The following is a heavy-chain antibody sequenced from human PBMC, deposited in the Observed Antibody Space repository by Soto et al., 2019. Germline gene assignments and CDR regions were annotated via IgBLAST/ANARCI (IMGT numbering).Heavy chain of an antibody. Sequence: PGGSLRLSCIGPGFTFSSYAMNWVRQAPGKGLEWVSSISSSSKYIYYTDSVKGRFTISRDNAKNSLYLQMNGLRAEDTALYYCARDPDAEYSGNYHTPRSLDSWGQGTQVTVSS. V-gene: IGHV3-21*01. CDR2: ISSSSKYI. CDR3: ARDPDAEYSGNYHTPRSLDS. J-gene: IGHJ4*02. CDR1: GFTFSSYA. D-gene: IGHD1-26*01.